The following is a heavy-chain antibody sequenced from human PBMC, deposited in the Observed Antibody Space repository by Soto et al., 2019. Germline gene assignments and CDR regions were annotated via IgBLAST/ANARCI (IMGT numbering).Heavy chain of an antibody. Sequence: QVQLQESGPGLVKPSQTLSLTCTVSGGSISSGGYYWSWIRQHPGKGLEWIGYIYYSGSTYYNPSLKSRVTISVDTSKNQFSLKLSSVTAADTAVYYCARTSIGQLVLGWFDPWGQGTLVTVSS. V-gene: IGHV4-31*03. CDR3: ARTSIGQLVLGWFDP. J-gene: IGHJ5*02. CDR1: GGSISSGGYY. CDR2: IYYSGST. D-gene: IGHD6-6*01.